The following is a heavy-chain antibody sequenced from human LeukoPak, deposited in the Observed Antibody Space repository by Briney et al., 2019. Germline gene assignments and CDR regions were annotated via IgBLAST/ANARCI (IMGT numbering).Heavy chain of an antibody. V-gene: IGHV3-53*01. CDR2: IYSGGST. CDR1: GFTVSSNY. CDR3: ARDFLGVVAAKPSSYYYGMDV. J-gene: IGHJ6*02. D-gene: IGHD2-15*01. Sequence: GGSLRLSCAASGFTVSSNYMSWVRQAPGKGLEWVSVIYSGGSTYYADSVKGRFTISRDNSKNTLYLQMNSLRAEDTAVYYCARDFLGVVAAKPSSYYYGMDVWGQGTTVTVSS.